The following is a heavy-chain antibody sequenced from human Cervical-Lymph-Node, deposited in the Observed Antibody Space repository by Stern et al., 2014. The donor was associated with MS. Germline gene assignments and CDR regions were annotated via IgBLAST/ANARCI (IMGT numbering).Heavy chain of an antibody. J-gene: IGHJ4*02. Sequence: QLVQSGAEVKKPGASVKVSCKASGGTFSSYAISWVRQAPGKGLEWMGGITPIFGTANYAQKFQGRVTITADESTSTAYMELSSLRSEDTAVYYCARRTPTRYYYGSGSYYGGVDYWGQGTLVTVSS. CDR2: ITPIFGTA. V-gene: IGHV1-69*01. CDR3: ARRTPTRYYYGSGSYYGGVDY. D-gene: IGHD3-10*01. CDR1: GGTFSSYA.